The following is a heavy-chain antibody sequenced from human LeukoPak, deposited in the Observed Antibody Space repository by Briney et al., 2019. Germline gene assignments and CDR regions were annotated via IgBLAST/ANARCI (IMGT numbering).Heavy chain of an antibody. CDR1: GGSFSGYY. V-gene: IGHV4-34*01. CDR2: INHSGST. J-gene: IGHJ4*02. CDR3: ASNYCSSTSCYLVPGY. Sequence: SETLSLTSAVDGGSFSGYYWRWIRQPPGEGREWIGEINHSGSTNYNTSLKSRGTISVDTSKNQFSLKLSSVTAADTAVYYCASNYCSSTSCYLVPGYWGQGTLVTVSS. D-gene: IGHD2-2*01.